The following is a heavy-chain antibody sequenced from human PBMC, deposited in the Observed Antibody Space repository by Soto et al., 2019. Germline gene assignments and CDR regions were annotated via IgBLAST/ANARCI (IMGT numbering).Heavy chain of an antibody. CDR3: AGRRRGILAGYCTFDY. Sequence: PGESLKISCKGSGYSFTSYWIGWVRQMPGKGLEWMGIIYPGDSDTRYSPSFQGQVTISADKSISTAYLQWSSLKASDTAMYYCAGRRRGILAGYCTFDYWGQGTLVTVSS. V-gene: IGHV5-51*01. CDR2: IYPGDSDT. CDR1: GYSFTSYW. D-gene: IGHD3-9*01. J-gene: IGHJ4*02.